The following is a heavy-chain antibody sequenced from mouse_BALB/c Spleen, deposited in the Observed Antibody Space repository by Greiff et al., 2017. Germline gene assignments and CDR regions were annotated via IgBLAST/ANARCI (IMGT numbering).Heavy chain of an antibody. CDR1: GFNIKDTY. CDR2: IDPANGNT. Sequence: VQLQQSGAELVKPGASVKLSCTASGFNIKDTYMYWVKQRPEQGLAWIGRIDPANGNTKYDPKFQGKATITADTSSNTAYLQLSSLTSEDTAVYYCARGGYDGGASLADWGQGTLVTVSA. CDR3: ARGGYDGGASLAD. J-gene: IGHJ3*01. V-gene: IGHV14-3*02. D-gene: IGHD2-2*01.